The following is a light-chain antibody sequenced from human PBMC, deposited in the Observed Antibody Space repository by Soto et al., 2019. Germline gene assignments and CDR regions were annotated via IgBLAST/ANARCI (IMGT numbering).Light chain of an antibody. V-gene: IGKV4-1*01. CDR1: QSVLSNSNNKNY. CDR2: WAS. J-gene: IGKJ5*01. CDR3: QQYHSDPIT. Sequence: DFVMTQSPDSLAVSLGERATINCKASQSVLSNSNNKNYLAWFQQKSGQPPKLLIYWASTRQSGVPDRFSGSGSATDFTLTISSLQAEDVAVYYCQQYHSDPITFGKGTRL.